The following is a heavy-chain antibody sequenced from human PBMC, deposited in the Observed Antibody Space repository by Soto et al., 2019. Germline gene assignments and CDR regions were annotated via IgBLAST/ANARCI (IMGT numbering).Heavy chain of an antibody. J-gene: IGHJ4*02. CDR3: ARDPVPGIPDYFDT. CDR2: IGNDGVNK. CDR1: GFVFGNYA. V-gene: IGHV3-30*04. D-gene: IGHD1-20*01. Sequence: QVRLVESGGGVVQPGRSLRLSCAASGFVFGNYAMHWVRQAPAKGPEWVPVIGNDGVNKYYADSVRGRFTVSRDDSKNTLYLEMNSLRVEDSAVYYCARDPVPGIPDYFDTWGQGTLVTVSS.